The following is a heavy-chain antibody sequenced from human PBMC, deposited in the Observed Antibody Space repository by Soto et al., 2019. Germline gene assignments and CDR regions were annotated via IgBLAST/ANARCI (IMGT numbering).Heavy chain of an antibody. V-gene: IGHV3-43D*03. CDR2: ISWDGGST. J-gene: IGHJ4*02. D-gene: IGHD2-2*01. CDR1: GFTFDDYA. Sequence: GGSLRLSCAASGFTFDDYAMHWVRQAPGKGLEWVSLISWDGGSTYYADSVKGRFTISRDNSKNSLYLQMNSLRAEDTALYYCAKDSTPYCSSTSCYYFDYWGQGTLVTVSS. CDR3: AKDSTPYCSSTSCYYFDY.